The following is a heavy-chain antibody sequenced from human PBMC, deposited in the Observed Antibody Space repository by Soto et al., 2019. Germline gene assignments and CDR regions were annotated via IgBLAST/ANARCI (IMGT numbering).Heavy chain of an antibody. J-gene: IGHJ6*02. CDR1: GGTFSSYA. CDR3: ARDRSSSSWYGNYGMDV. D-gene: IGHD6-13*01. Sequence: GASVKVSFKASGGTFSSYAISWVRQAPGQGLEWMGGIIPIFGTANYAQKFQGRVTITADESTSTAYMELSSLRSEDTAVYYCARDRSSSSWYGNYGMDVWGQGTTVTVSS. CDR2: IIPIFGTA. V-gene: IGHV1-69*13.